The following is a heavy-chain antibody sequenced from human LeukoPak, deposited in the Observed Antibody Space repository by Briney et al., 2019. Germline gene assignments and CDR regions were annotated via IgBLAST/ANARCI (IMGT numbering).Heavy chain of an antibody. V-gene: IGHV4-61*02. CDR1: GGSISSGSYY. Sequence: SQTLSLTCTVSGGSISSGSYYWRWIRQPAGKGLEWIGRIYTSGSTNYNPSLKSRVTISVDTSKNQFSLKLSSVTAADTAVYYCAKTTVPQEWGQGTLVTVSS. J-gene: IGHJ4*02. CDR2: IYTSGST. D-gene: IGHD4-17*01. CDR3: AKTTVPQE.